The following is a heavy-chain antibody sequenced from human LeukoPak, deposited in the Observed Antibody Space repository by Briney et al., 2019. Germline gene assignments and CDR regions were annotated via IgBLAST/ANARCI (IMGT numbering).Heavy chain of an antibody. CDR3: ARSEAYSSGCGY. CDR1: GFTFSDYA. V-gene: IGHV3-21*01. CDR2: ISSSSSYI. D-gene: IGHD6-19*01. Sequence: PGGSLRLSXAASGFTFSDYAINWVRQAPGKGLEWVSSISSSSSYIYYADSVKGRFTISRDNAKNSLYLQMNSLRAEDTAVYYCARSEAYSSGCGYWGQGTLVTVSS. J-gene: IGHJ4*02.